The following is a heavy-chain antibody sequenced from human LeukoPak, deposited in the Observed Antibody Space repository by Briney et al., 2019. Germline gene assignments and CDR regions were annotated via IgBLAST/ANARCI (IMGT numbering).Heavy chain of an antibody. V-gene: IGHV4-59*01. CDR3: ARLIGYSNGNYYYYMDV. D-gene: IGHD4-11*01. Sequence: SETLSLTCTVSDGSISSYYWSWIRQPPGKGLEWIGYIYYSGSTNYNPSLKSRVTISVDTSKNQFSLRLSSVTAADTAVYYCARLIGYSNGNYYYYMDVWGKGTTVTVSS. CDR1: DGSISSYY. J-gene: IGHJ6*03. CDR2: IYYSGST.